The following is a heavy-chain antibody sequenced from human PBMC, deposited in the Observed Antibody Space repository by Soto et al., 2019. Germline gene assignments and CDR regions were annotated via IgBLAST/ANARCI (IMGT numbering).Heavy chain of an antibody. J-gene: IGHJ4*02. Sequence: GCLRLSCAASGFAFSGDAMSWVRQAPGKGLEWVSAISGSGGSTYYADSVKGRFTISRDNSKNTLYLQMNSLRAEDTAVYYCAKAQAAGAVAGVIDYWGQGTLVTVSS. D-gene: IGHD6-19*01. CDR1: GFAFSGDA. CDR3: AKAQAAGAVAGVIDY. CDR2: ISGSGGST. V-gene: IGHV3-23*01.